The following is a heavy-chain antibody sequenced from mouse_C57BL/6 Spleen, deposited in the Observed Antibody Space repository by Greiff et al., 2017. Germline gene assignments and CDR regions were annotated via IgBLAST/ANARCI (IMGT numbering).Heavy chain of an antibody. CDR2: ISSGSSTI. J-gene: IGHJ4*01. Sequence: EVKLMESGGGLVKPGGSLKLSCAASGFTFSDYGMHWVRQAPEKGLEWVAYISSGSSTIYYAATVTGRFTISRDNAKNTLCLQMTSLRTEDTAKYDCARRGGYSNYEDAMDYWGQGTSGTVAA. CDR1: GFTFSDYG. D-gene: IGHD2-5*01. V-gene: IGHV5-17*01. CDR3: ARRGGYSNYEDAMDY.